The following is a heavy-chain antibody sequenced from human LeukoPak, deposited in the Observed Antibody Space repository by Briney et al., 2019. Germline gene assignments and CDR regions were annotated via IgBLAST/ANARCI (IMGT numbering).Heavy chain of an antibody. V-gene: IGHV3-23*01. Sequence: GGSLRLSCAASGFTFSSYAMSWVRQAPGKGLEWVSAISGSGGSTYYADSVEGRFTISRDNSKNTLYLQMSSLRAEDTAVYYCAKDSRRGDYPKFDYWGQGTLVTVSS. CDR1: GFTFSSYA. D-gene: IGHD2-21*02. J-gene: IGHJ4*02. CDR2: ISGSGGST. CDR3: AKDSRRGDYPKFDY.